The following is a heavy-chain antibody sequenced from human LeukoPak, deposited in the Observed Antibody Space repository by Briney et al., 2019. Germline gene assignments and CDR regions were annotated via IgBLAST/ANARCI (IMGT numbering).Heavy chain of an antibody. CDR2: IIPILGIV. CDR1: GGTFSSYA. CDR3: ANTLGAYPRGKLDPHFDY. D-gene: IGHD1-1*01. Sequence: ASVKVSCKASGGTFSSYAISWVRQAPGQGLEWMGRIIPILGIVNYAQKFQGRVTITADKSTSTAYMELSSLRSEDTAVYYCANTLGAYPRGKLDPHFDYWGQGTLVTVSS. J-gene: IGHJ4*02. V-gene: IGHV1-69*04.